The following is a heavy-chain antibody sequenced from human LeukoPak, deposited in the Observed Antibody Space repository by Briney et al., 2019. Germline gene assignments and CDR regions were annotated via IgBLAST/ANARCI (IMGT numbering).Heavy chain of an antibody. CDR1: GGTFSSYA. Sequence: SVKVSCKASGGTFSSYAISWVRQAPGQGLEWMGGIIPIFGTANYAQKFQGRVTITTDESTSTAYMELGSLRSEDTAVYYCAGLGGSYYDSSGYVFDYWGQGTLVTVSS. CDR3: AGLGGSYYDSSGYVFDY. D-gene: IGHD3-22*01. J-gene: IGHJ4*02. V-gene: IGHV1-69*05. CDR2: IIPIFGTA.